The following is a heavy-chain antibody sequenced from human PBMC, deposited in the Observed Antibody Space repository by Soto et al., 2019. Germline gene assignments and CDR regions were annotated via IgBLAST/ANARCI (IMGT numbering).Heavy chain of an antibody. V-gene: IGHV3-23*01. D-gene: IGHD1-26*01. J-gene: IGHJ6*02. Sequence: HPGGSLRLSCAASGFTFSSYAMSWVRQAPGKGLEWVSTISGSGGNAYYADSVKGRFSISRDNSKNTLRLQMNSLRADDTAVYYCAKDGASGSYPPYYYFGMDVWGQGTTVTVS. CDR3: AKDGASGSYPPYYYFGMDV. CDR1: GFTFSSYA. CDR2: ISGSGGNA.